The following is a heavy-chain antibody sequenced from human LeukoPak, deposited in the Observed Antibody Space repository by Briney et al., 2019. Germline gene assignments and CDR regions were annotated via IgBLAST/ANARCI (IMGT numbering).Heavy chain of an antibody. CDR1: GFIFSSYE. V-gene: IGHV3-48*03. CDR3: AERGITMIGGV. CDR2: ISSSGSTI. Sequence: GGSLRLSCAASGFIFSSYEMNWVRQAPGKGLEWVSYISSSGSTIYYADSVKGRFTISRDNAKNSLYLQMNSLRAEDTAVYYCAERGITMIGGVWGKGTTVTISS. D-gene: IGHD3-10*02. J-gene: IGHJ6*04.